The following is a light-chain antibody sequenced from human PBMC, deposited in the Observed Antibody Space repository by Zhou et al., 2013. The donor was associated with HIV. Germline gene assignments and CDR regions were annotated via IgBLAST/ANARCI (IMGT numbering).Light chain of an antibody. CDR2: AGS. CDR1: QSISSK. CDR3: QQYTLSPWT. J-gene: IGKJ1*01. V-gene: IGKV3-20*01. Sequence: EVVLTQSPATLSLSPGERATLSCRASQSISSKLAWYQQKPGQAPRLLIYAGSTRGSGIPDRFSGSGSGTDFTLTISRLEPEDFAVYSCQQYTLSPWTFGQGTKVEI.